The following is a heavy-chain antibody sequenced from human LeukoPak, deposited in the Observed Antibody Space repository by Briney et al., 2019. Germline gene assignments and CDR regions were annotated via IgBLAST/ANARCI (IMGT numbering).Heavy chain of an antibody. CDR2: INHSGST. CDR1: GGSFSGYY. V-gene: IGHV4-34*01. CDR3: ANALPRRPFDL. J-gene: IGHJ3*01. Sequence: PSETLSLTCAVYGGSFSGYYWSWIRQPPGKGLEWIGEINHSGSTNYNPSLKSRVTISVDTSKNQFSLKLSSVTAADTAVYYCANALPRRPFDLWGQGTMVTVSS.